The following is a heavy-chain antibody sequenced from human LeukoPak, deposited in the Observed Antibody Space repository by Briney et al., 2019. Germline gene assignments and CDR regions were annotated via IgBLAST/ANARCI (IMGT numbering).Heavy chain of an antibody. CDR3: AKDKVLYNTIIPYYYFMDV. V-gene: IGHV3-30*02. J-gene: IGHJ6*03. Sequence: PGGSLRLSCDASGFTFRNYGMHWVRQAPGKGLEWVAFVRFDGGNKYYADSVKGRFTISRDNSKNTLYLQMSGLRAEDTAAYYCAKDKVLYNTIIPYYYFMDVWGKGTTVTVSS. D-gene: IGHD1-1*01. CDR2: VRFDGGNK. CDR1: GFTFRNYG.